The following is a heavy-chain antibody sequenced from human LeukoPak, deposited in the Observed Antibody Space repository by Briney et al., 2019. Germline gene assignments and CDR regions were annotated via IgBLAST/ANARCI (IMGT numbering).Heavy chain of an antibody. Sequence: SVKVSCKASGGTFSSYAISWVRQAPGQGLEWMGGIIPIFGTANYAQKFQGRVTITTDASTSTAYMELSSLRSEDTAVYYCARVRLRLGELSPNYYYYMDVWGKGTTVTVSS. V-gene: IGHV1-69*05. CDR1: GGTFSSYA. CDR3: ARVRLRLGELSPNYYYYMDV. CDR2: IIPIFGTA. J-gene: IGHJ6*03. D-gene: IGHD3-16*02.